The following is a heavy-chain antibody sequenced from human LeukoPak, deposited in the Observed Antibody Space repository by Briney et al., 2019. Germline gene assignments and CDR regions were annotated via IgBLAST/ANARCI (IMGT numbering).Heavy chain of an antibody. CDR2: INPRGNST. CDR3: ARDSDYGDYFYYYYMDV. CDR1: GYTFTNYY. J-gene: IGHJ6*03. V-gene: IGHV1-46*01. Sequence: ASVKVSCKTSGYTFTNYYMHWVRQAPGQGLEWMGIINPRGNSTRCAQKFQGGVTMTMDMSTSTVYMELSSLRSEDTAVYYCARDSDYGDYFYYYYMDVWGKGDHGHRLL. D-gene: IGHD4-17*01.